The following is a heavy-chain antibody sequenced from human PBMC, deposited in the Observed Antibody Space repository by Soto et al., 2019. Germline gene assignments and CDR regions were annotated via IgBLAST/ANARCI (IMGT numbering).Heavy chain of an antibody. J-gene: IGHJ4*02. V-gene: IGHV4-38-2*01. D-gene: IGHD4-17*01. CDR3: AAGVTTFDY. CDR1: GYSISSGYY. Sequence: PSETLSLTCAVSGYSISSGYYWGWIRQPPGKGLEWIGSIYHSGSTYYNPSLKGRVTISVDTSKNQFSLKLSSVTAADTAVYYCAAGVTTFDYWGQGTLVTVSS. CDR2: IYHSGST.